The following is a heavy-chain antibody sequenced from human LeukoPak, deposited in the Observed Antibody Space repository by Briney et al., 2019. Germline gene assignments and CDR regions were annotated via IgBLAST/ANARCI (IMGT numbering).Heavy chain of an antibody. D-gene: IGHD1-26*01. V-gene: IGHV4-59*01. CDR3: ARGRSNYYGMDV. Sequence: SETLSLTCSVSDGSINSYYWNWVRRPPGKGLEWIGYIYYNGNTNYSPSLKSRVTMSVDTSKNLFSLKVSSVTAADTAVYYCARGRSNYYGMDVWGQGTTVTVSS. CDR1: DGSINSYY. CDR2: IYYNGNT. J-gene: IGHJ6*02.